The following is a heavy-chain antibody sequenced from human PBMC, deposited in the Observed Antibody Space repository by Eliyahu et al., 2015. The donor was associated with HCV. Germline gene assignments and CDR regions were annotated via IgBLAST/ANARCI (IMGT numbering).Heavy chain of an antibody. CDR3: AKDRGRGYSYNDFDS. Sequence: EVQLLESGGGLVQPGGSLXLPCAASGFTFSSYAXNWVRQAPGKGLEWVSRISDSGGNTYYADSVKGRFTISRDNSKNTLYLHMNSLRVEDTAIYYCAKDRGRGYSYNDFDSWGQGALVTVSS. J-gene: IGHJ4*02. D-gene: IGHD5-18*01. V-gene: IGHV3-23*01. CDR2: ISDSGGNT. CDR1: GFTFSSYA.